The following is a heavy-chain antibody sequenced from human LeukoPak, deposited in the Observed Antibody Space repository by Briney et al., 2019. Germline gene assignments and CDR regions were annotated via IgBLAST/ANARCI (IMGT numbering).Heavy chain of an antibody. D-gene: IGHD3-10*01. CDR3: ARDLSQDGSGSYYPYFDY. CDR1: GFTFSSYS. CDR2: ISSSSDYI. V-gene: IGHV3-21*01. Sequence: PGGSLRLSCAASGFTFSSYSMNWVRQAPGKGLEWVSFISSSSDYINYADSVKGRFTISRDNAKNSLYLQMNSLRAEDTAVYYCARDLSQDGSGSYYPYFDYWGQGTLVTVSS. J-gene: IGHJ4*02.